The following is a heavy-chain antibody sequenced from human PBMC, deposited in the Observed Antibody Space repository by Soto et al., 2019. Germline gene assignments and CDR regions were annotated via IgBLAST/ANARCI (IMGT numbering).Heavy chain of an antibody. D-gene: IGHD6-13*01. CDR1: GFTFSSYA. CDR2: ISAGGGST. Sequence: GWSLRLSCSTSGFTFSSYAMSWVRQTPFKGLEWVSSISAGGGSTYYADSVKGRFTISRDNSKNTLYLQMNSLRAEDTAVYYCARRIAAAGTSGWFEPWGQGTPVTSPQ. V-gene: IGHV3-23*01. CDR3: ARRIAAAGTSGWFEP. J-gene: IGHJ5*02.